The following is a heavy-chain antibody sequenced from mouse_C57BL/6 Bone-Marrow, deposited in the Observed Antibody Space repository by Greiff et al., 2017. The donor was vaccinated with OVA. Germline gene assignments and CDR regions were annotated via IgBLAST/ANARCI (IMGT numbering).Heavy chain of an antibody. CDR2: INPSSGYT. CDR1: GYTFTSYW. D-gene: IGHD2-4*01. J-gene: IGHJ4*01. CDR3: AKDDYDYPYAMDY. Sequence: VQLQQSGAELAKPGASVKLSCKASGYTFTSYWMHWVKQRPGQGLEWIGYINPSSGYTKYNQPFKDKATLTADKSSSTAYMQLSSQTYEDSEDYYGAKDDYDYPYAMDYWGQGTSVTVSS. V-gene: IGHV1-7*01.